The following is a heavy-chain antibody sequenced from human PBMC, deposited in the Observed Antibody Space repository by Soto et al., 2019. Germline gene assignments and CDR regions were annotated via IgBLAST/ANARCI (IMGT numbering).Heavy chain of an antibody. D-gene: IGHD3-9*01. V-gene: IGHV3-23*01. Sequence: GGSLRLSCAASGFTFSSYAMSWVRQAPGKGLEWVSAISGSGGSTYYADSVKGRFTISIDNSKNTLYLQMISLRAEDTAVYYCAKDADFDWLLYYFAYWGQGTLVTVSS. CDR2: ISGSGGST. J-gene: IGHJ4*02. CDR1: GFTFSSYA. CDR3: AKDADFDWLLYYFAY.